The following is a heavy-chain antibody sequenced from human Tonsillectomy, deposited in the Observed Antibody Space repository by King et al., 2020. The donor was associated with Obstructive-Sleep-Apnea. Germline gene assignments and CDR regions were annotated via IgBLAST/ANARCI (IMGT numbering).Heavy chain of an antibody. D-gene: IGHD3-10*01. V-gene: IGHV3-11*01. J-gene: IGHJ4*02. CDR3: ARENYASGSYYFDY. CDR1: GFTFSDYY. CDR2: ISSRGNSI. Sequence: QLVQSGGGLVKPGGSLRLSCAASGFTFSDYYMSWIRQAPGKGLEWVSYISSRGNSIYYADSVKGRFTISRDNAKNSLYLQMNSLRAEDTAVYYCARENYASGSYYFDYWGQGTLVTVSS.